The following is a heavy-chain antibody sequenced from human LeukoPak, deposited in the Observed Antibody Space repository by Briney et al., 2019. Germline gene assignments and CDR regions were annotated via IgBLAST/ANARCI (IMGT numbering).Heavy chain of an antibody. CDR1: GYTFTGYY. Sequence: GASVKVSCKAPGYTFTGYYMHWVRQAPGQGLEWMGWINPNSGGTNYAQKFQGWVTMTRDTSISTAYMELSRLRSDDTAVYYCARDYYDSSGYYPYGMDVWGQGTTVTVSS. CDR2: INPNSGGT. D-gene: IGHD3-22*01. J-gene: IGHJ6*02. V-gene: IGHV1-2*04. CDR3: ARDYYDSSGYYPYGMDV.